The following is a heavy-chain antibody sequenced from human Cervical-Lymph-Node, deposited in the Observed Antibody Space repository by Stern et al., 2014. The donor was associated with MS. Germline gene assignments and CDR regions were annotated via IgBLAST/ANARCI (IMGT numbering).Heavy chain of an antibody. V-gene: IGHV1-46*03. CDR2: INPSGGST. J-gene: IGHJ5*02. CDR3: ARDGSYSSSWYYNWFDP. CDR1: GYTFTSYY. Sequence: VQLVESGAEVKKPGASVKVSCQASGYTFTSYYMHWERQAPGQGLEWMGIINPSGGSTSYAQKFQGRVTMTRDTSTSTVYMELSSLRSEDTAVYYCARDGSYSSSWYYNWFDPWGQGTLVTVSS. D-gene: IGHD6-13*01.